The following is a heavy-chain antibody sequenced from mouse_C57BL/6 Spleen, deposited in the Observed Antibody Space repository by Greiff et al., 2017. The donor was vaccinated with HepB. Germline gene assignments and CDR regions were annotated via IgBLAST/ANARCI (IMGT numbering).Heavy chain of an antibody. CDR3: ARSDGYYLHAMDY. Sequence: QVQLQQPGAELVKPGASVKMSCKASGYTFTSYWITWVKQRPGQGLEWIGDIYPGSGSTNYNEKFKSKATLTVDTSSSTAYMQLSSLTSEDSAVYYCARSDGYYLHAMDYWGQGTSVTVSS. CDR2: IYPGSGST. D-gene: IGHD2-3*01. CDR1: GYTFTSYW. J-gene: IGHJ4*01. V-gene: IGHV1-55*01.